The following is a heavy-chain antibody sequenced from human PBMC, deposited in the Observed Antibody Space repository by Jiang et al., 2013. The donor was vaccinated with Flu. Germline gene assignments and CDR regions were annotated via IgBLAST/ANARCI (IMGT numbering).Heavy chain of an antibody. CDR1: GYTFTSYY. CDR2: INPSGGST. Sequence: SGAEVKKPGASVKVSCKASGYTFTSYYMHWVRQAPGQGLEWMGIINPSGGSTSYAQKFQGRVTMTRDTSTSTVYMELSSLRSEDTAVYYCAREQECADCYGDDGPTWFDPWGQGTLVTVSS. D-gene: IGHD4-17*01. CDR3: AREQECADCYGDDGPTWFDP. V-gene: IGHV1-46*01. J-gene: IGHJ5*02.